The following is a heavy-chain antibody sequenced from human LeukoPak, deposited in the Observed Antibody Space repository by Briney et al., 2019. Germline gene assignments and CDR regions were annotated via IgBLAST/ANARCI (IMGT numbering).Heavy chain of an antibody. Sequence: SETLSLTCTVSGGSISTYYWTWIRQPPGKGLEWIGFIYCSGITNYNPALKSRVTISLDTSKNQFSLKLNSVTAADTAVYYCARRVTGRGTYYFDYWGQGTLVTVSS. J-gene: IGHJ4*02. CDR1: GGSISTYY. CDR3: ARRVTGRGTYYFDY. D-gene: IGHD3-16*01. V-gene: IGHV4-59*08. CDR2: IYCSGIT.